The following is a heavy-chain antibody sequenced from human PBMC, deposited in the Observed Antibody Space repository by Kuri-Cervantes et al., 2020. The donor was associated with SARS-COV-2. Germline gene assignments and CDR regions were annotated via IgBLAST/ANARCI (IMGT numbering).Heavy chain of an antibody. D-gene: IGHD3-3*01. CDR1: GFTFSSFA. CDR3: AKEFLGKYDFWSGYRDAFDI. V-gene: IGHV3-23*01. J-gene: IGHJ3*02. Sequence: GGSLRLSCAASGFTFSSFAMTWVRLTPGKGLEWVPIISDSGAVTYYADSVKGWFTISRDNSKNTLYLQMNSLRAEDTAVYYCAKEFLGKYDFWSGYRDAFDIWGQGTMVTVSS. CDR2: ISDSGAVT.